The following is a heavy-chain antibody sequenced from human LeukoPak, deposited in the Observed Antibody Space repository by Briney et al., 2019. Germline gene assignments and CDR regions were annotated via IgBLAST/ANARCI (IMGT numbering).Heavy chain of an antibody. CDR2: TSYDGSNN. CDR1: GFTFSTYG. Sequence: GGSLRLSCAASGFTFSTYGMHWVRQAPDKGLEWVAVTSYDGSNNYYAESVKGRFTISRDNSKSTLYLQMSSLRAEDTALYYCAKKKTTGYYSYYAMDVWGQGTTVTVSS. J-gene: IGHJ6*02. D-gene: IGHD1-14*01. V-gene: IGHV3-30*18. CDR3: AKKKTTGYYSYYAMDV.